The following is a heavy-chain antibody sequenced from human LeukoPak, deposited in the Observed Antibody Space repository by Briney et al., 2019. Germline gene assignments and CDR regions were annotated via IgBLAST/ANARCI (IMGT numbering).Heavy chain of an antibody. CDR3: ARDDSGPQAFDI. V-gene: IGHV3-23*01. CDR1: GITFLTYG. D-gene: IGHD4/OR15-4a*01. Sequence: GGSLRLSCAASGITFLTYGMIWVRQAPGKGLEWVAGISNSGSSTYYADSVRGRFTISTDSASNTVYLQMNSLRVEDTAVYYCARDDSGPQAFDIWGQGTMVTVSS. J-gene: IGHJ3*02. CDR2: ISNSGSST.